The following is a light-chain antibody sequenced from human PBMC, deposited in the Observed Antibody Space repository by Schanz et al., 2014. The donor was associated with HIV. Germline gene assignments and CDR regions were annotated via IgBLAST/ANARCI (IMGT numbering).Light chain of an antibody. CDR3: RHHVSYLWT. J-gene: IGKJ1*01. Sequence: DIQMPQSPSTLSASVGDRVTITCRASQGIRSDLGWFQQKPGKAPKRLLHDASTLQSRLPSRFSGSGSGTYFTLTISSLQPDDFATYYCRHHVSYLWTFGQGTKVEMK. CDR1: QGIRSD. CDR2: DAS. V-gene: IGKV1-17*01.